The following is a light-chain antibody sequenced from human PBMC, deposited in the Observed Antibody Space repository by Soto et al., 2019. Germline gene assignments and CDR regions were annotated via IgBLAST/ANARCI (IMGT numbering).Light chain of an antibody. J-gene: IGLJ2*01. CDR3: TSYASGSSHVV. Sequence: QSALTQPASVPGSPGQSITLSCTGTSSDIGGYDYVSWYQRHPGKAPKLIIYDVNNRPSGVSNRFSGSESGNTASLTISGLQAEDEADYYCTSYASGSSHVVFGGGTKLTVL. CDR2: DVN. CDR1: SSDIGGYDY. V-gene: IGLV2-14*01.